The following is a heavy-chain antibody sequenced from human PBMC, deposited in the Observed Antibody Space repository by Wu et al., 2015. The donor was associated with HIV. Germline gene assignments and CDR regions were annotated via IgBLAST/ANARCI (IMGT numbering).Heavy chain of an antibody. Sequence: QVQLVQSGAEVKKPGSSVKVSCKASGVTFDTYSFNWVRQAPGQGLEWMGGIIPVLTTPDYAQNFQGRLNHYHGRVQRTQAYMELSTGLRKSEETRRFFISVRGVIVAKRPKNSXYYYYVWTSGAKGTTVTVS. CDR3: FISVRGVIVAKRPKNSXYYYYVWTS. J-gene: IGHJ6*02. D-gene: IGHD5-12*01. CDR1: GVTFDTYS. V-gene: IGHV1-69*05. CDR2: IIPVLTTP.